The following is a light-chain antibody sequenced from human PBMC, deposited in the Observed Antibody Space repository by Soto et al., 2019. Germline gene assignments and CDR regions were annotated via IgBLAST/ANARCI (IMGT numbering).Light chain of an antibody. J-gene: IGKJ5*01. Sequence: EIVMTQSPATLSVSPGDGATLSCRASQSVDSNLAWYQQKPGQTPRLLMYGASTRPTGIPARFSGSGSGTEFTLTISSLQSEDFAVYYCQQYNNWPPTFGQGTRLEIK. CDR2: GAS. CDR1: QSVDSN. CDR3: QQYNNWPPT. V-gene: IGKV3D-15*01.